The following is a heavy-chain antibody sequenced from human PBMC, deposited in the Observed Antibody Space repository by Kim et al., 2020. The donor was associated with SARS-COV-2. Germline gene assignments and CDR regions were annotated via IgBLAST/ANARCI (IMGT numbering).Heavy chain of an antibody. D-gene: IGHD3-22*01. CDR3: ARDLHSYYYDSSGYYPYHFDY. J-gene: IGHJ4*02. CDR2: INPSGGST. V-gene: IGHV1-46*01. Sequence: ASVKVSCKASGYTFTSYYMHWVRQAPGQGLEWMGIINPSGGSTSYAQKFQGRVTMTRDTSTSTVYMELSSLRSEDTAVYYCARDLHSYYYDSSGYYPYHFDYWGQGTLVPVSS. CDR1: GYTFTSYY.